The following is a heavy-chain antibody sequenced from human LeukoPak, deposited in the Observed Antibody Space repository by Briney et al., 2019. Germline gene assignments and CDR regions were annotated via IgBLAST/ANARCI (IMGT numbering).Heavy chain of an antibody. CDR3: ARDRGRSYYYDSSGYDDAFDI. D-gene: IGHD3-22*01. CDR2: ISAYNGNT. CDR1: GYTFTSYG. V-gene: IGHV1-18*01. J-gene: IGHJ3*02. Sequence: ASVKVSCKASGYTFTSYGISWVRQAPGQGLEWMGWISAYNGNTNYAQKLQGRVTMTTDTSTSTAYMELRSLRSDDTAVYYCARDRGRSYYYDSSGYDDAFDIWGQGTMVTVSS.